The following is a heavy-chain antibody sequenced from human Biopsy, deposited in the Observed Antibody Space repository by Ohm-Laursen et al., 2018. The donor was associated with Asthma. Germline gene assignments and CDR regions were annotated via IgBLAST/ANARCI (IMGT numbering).Heavy chain of an antibody. Sequence: TQTLTLTSSFSGLSLRTPGVGVGWIRQSPGKALECLVLIYWDEYKLFRPSLKRRLTITKDPSKNQVVLTMTKMDPVDSRTYYCALSQDSGFDDHSPSWFDPWGQGTLVTVSS. CDR1: GLSLRTPGVG. J-gene: IGHJ5*02. CDR2: IYWDEYK. V-gene: IGHV2-5*02. CDR3: ALSQDSGFDDHSPSWFDP. D-gene: IGHD3-9*01.